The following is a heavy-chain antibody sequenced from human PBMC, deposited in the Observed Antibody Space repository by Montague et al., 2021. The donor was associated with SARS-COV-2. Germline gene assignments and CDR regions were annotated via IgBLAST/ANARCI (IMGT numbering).Heavy chain of an antibody. Sequence: ETLSLTCTVSGGSISSYYWSWIRQPPGKGLEWIGYIYYSGSTNYNPSFKSRVTISVDTSKNQFSLKLSSVTAADTAVYYCARYTRQIRLIVFDYGMDVWGQGTTVTVSS. D-gene: IGHD4-17*01. J-gene: IGHJ6*02. CDR1: GGSISSYY. CDR3: ARYTRQIRLIVFDYGMDV. V-gene: IGHV4-59*01. CDR2: IYYSGST.